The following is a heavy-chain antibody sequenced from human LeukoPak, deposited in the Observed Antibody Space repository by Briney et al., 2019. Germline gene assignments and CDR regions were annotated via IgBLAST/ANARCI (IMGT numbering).Heavy chain of an antibody. CDR3: AKTPGGGQYYFDY. J-gene: IGHJ4*02. CDR1: GFTFTGYA. Sequence: GGSLRLSCAASGFTFTGYAMSWVRQAPGKGLEWVSAISGSGNTYYADSVKGRFTISRDNSKNTLTLQMNSLRADDTAVYYCAKTPGGGQYYFDYWGQGTLVTVSS. CDR2: ISGSGNT. V-gene: IGHV3-23*01. D-gene: IGHD1-26*01.